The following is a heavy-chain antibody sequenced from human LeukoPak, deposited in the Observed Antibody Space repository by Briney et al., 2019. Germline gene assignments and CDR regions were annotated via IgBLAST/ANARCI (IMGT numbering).Heavy chain of an antibody. Sequence: ASVKVSCKASGYTFTSYAINWVRQATGQGLEWMGWMSPNSGNTGYAQKFQGRVTITRNTSISTAYMELNSLRAEDTAVYYCAKDESGGVISQLDYWGQGTLVTVSS. D-gene: IGHD3-10*01. CDR1: GYTFTSYA. V-gene: IGHV1-8*01. J-gene: IGHJ4*02. CDR3: AKDESGGVISQLDY. CDR2: MSPNSGNT.